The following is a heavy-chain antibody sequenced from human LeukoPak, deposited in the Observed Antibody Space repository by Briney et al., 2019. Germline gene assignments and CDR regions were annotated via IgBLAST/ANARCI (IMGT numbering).Heavy chain of an antibody. D-gene: IGHD2-15*01. V-gene: IGHV3-74*01. CDR3: ARADCSGGSCYGY. CDR1: GFTFSRYW. CDR2: INSDRSST. Sequence: PGGSLRLSCAASGFTFSRYWMQWVSQAPGKGLGWVSRINSDRSSTSYAYSVTRRFTISRDNAKNTLYLQMNSLRAEDTAVYYCARADCSGGSCYGYWGQGTLVTVSS. J-gene: IGHJ4*02.